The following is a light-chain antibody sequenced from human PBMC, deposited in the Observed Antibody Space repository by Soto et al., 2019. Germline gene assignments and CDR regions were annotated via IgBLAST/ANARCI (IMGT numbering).Light chain of an antibody. CDR2: AAS. CDR1: QSISSY. Sequence: DIQMTQSPSSLSASVGDRVTITCRASQSISSYLNWYQQKPGKDPKLLIYAASSLQSGVPSRFSGSGSGTDFTLTISSLQPEDFATYYCQQSYGTPRTFGQGTKLEIK. V-gene: IGKV1-39*01. CDR3: QQSYGTPRT. J-gene: IGKJ2*01.